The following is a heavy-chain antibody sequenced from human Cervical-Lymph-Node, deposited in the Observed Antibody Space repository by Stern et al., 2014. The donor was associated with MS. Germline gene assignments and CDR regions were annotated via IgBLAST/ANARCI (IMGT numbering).Heavy chain of an antibody. CDR2: INTKSGHA. J-gene: IGHJ6*02. Sequence: VQLVQSGSELKKPGASVRISCKASGYNLTKYALSWVRQAPGRGLEWMGWINTKSGHATSAPGFTGRLVLSLDTSVNTTYLQISSLQSGDTAVYFCARTPRFCNAGICFSPYSHALDVWGQGTAVTVSS. CDR1: GYNLTKYA. CDR3: ARTPRFCNAGICFSPYSHALDV. V-gene: IGHV7-4-1*02. D-gene: IGHD2-15*01.